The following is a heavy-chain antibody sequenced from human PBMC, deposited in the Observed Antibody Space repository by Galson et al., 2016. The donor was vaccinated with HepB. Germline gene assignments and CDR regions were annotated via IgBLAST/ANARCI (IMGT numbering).Heavy chain of an antibody. CDR2: ISYDGNNK. V-gene: IGHV3-30-3*01. Sequence: SLRLSCAASGFTFSSYVVHWVRQAPGKGLEWVAVISYDGNNKYYADSVKGRFTISRDNSKNTLYLQMNSLRADDTAVYYCARDKGNIAVTGYYFDYWGQGTLVTVSS. D-gene: IGHD6-19*01. J-gene: IGHJ4*02. CDR3: ARDKGNIAVTGYYFDY. CDR1: GFTFSSYV.